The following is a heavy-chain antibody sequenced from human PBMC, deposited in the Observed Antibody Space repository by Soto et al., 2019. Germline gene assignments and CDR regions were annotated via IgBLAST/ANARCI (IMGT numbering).Heavy chain of an antibody. D-gene: IGHD3-9*01. Sequence: QVQLVESGGGVVQPGRSLRLSCAASGFTFSRYGMHWVRQAPGKGLEWVAVIGYDGSNKYYADSVKGRFTISRYNTKNKLYLQMNSLRAENTAVYYCARANDDILTGYYRLSNYYYYLDVWGKGTTVTVSS. CDR2: IGYDGSNK. CDR3: ARANDDILTGYYRLSNYYYYLDV. J-gene: IGHJ6*03. V-gene: IGHV3-33*01. CDR1: GFTFSRYG.